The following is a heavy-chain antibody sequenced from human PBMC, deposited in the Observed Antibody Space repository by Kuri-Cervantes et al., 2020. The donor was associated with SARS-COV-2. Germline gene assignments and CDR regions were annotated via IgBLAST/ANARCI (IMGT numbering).Heavy chain of an antibody. CDR3: ASENSDLMTWFDP. D-gene: IGHD1-26*01. CDR2: ITGGGAYI. V-gene: IGHV3-21*01. CDR1: GFTFSSYS. Sequence: GGSLRLSCAASGFTFSSYSMNWVRQAPGKGLEWVSSITGGGAYISYADSVKGRFTISRDNAKNSLYLKMNSVRAEDTAVYCCASENSDLMTWFDPWGQGTLVTVSS. J-gene: IGHJ5*02.